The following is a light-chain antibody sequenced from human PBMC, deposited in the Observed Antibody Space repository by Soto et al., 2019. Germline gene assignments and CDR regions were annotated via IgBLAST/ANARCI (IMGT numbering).Light chain of an antibody. J-gene: IGKJ4*01. CDR1: QSVSSNY. Sequence: EIVLTQSPGTLSLSPGERATLSCRASQSVSSNYLAWYQQKPGPAPRLLMYGANSRATGIPDRFSCSGSGADFTLTISRLEPEDFAVYYCQQYGTSPPLTFGGGTKVEIK. CDR2: GAN. V-gene: IGKV3-20*01. CDR3: QQYGTSPPLT.